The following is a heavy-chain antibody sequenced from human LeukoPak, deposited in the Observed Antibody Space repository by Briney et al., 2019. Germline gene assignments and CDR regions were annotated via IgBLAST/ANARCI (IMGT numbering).Heavy chain of an antibody. D-gene: IGHD5-12*01. Sequence: TGGSLRLSCAASGFAFSSHWMHWVRQAPGKGLVWVSRSNSGGSVRNYADSVEGRFIISRDNAKNTLYLKMNNLGVEDTAVYFCARDPSVDNAIGYNWFDHWGQGALVTVSS. CDR1: GFAFSSHW. CDR2: SNSGGSVR. J-gene: IGHJ5*02. CDR3: ARDPSVDNAIGYNWFDH. V-gene: IGHV3-74*01.